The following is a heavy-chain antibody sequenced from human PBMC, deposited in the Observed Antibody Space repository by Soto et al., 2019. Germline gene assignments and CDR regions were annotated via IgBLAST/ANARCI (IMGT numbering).Heavy chain of an antibody. Sequence: QLQLQESGPALVKPSGTLALTCAVSGDSISSNNWWTWVRQPPGKGLEWIGQVNHGGSTNYNPSLKSRVSMSVDKPKNQRSLKVNSVTAADTAVYYCARGSRPTDYSSGLDVWGQGTTVTVSS. D-gene: IGHD4-17*01. J-gene: IGHJ6*02. CDR1: GDSISSNNW. V-gene: IGHV4-4*02. CDR3: ARGSRPTDYSSGLDV. CDR2: VNHGGST.